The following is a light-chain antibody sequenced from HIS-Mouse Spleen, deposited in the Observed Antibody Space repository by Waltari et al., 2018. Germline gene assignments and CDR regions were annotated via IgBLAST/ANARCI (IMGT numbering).Light chain of an antibody. CDR1: QGISSA. CDR3: QQFNSYPALT. V-gene: IGKV1-13*02. J-gene: IGKJ4*01. Sequence: AIQLTQSPSSLSASVGDRVTITCRASQGISSALAWYQQKPGKAAKLMIYDDYSLESGGPSRFSGSVSGTDFTLTISSLQPEDFATYYCQQFNSYPALTFGGGTKVEIK. CDR2: DDY.